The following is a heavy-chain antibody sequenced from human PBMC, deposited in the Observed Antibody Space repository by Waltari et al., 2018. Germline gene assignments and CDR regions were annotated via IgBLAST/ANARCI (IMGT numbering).Heavy chain of an antibody. D-gene: IGHD6-13*01. J-gene: IGHJ4*02. Sequence: QLQLQESGPGLVKPSETLSLTCTVSGGSISSSSYYWGWIRQPPGKGLEWIGRIYYSGRHYYNPSLKSRVTISVDTSKNQFSLKLSSVTAADTAVYYCARGPPWSSSYDYWGQGTLVTVSS. CDR2: IYYSGRH. CDR3: ARGPPWSSSYDY. V-gene: IGHV4-39*07. CDR1: GGSISSSSYY.